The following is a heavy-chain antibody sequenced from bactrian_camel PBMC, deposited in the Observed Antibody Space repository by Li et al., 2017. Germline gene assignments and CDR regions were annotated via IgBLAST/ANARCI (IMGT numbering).Heavy chain of an antibody. Sequence: VQLVESGGGSVPVGGSLRLSCVSSVGYVFSSHCMGWFLQAPGKEREGVAALNIDGNTTYADSVKGRFTISQDSAKSTLYLQVDSLNPEDTGMYYCAAGRLRNGYCYSLLNRLAYNNGGQGTQVTV. D-gene: IGHD2*01. CDR2: LNIDGNT. J-gene: IGHJ4*01. CDR3: AAGRLRNGYCYSLLNRLAYNN. CDR1: GYVFSSHC. V-gene: IGHV3S53*01.